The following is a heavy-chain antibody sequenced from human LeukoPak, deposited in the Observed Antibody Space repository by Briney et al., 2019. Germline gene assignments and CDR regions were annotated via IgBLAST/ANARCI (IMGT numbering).Heavy chain of an antibody. Sequence: PGGSLRLSCAASGFTFSSYWMHWVRQAPGKGLVWVSRINRDGSGTSYADSVEGRFTISRDNAKNTLYLQMNTLRAEDTAVYYCARVGGAWFSDYWGQGTLATVSS. CDR2: INRDGSGT. CDR3: ARVGGAWFSDY. CDR1: GFTFSSYW. D-gene: IGHD6-19*01. J-gene: IGHJ4*02. V-gene: IGHV3-74*01.